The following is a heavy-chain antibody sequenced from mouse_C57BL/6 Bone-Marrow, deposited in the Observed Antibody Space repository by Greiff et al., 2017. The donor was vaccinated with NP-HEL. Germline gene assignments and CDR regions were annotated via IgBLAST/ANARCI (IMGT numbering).Heavy chain of an antibody. V-gene: IGHV1-76*01. Sequence: QVHVKQSGAELVRPGASVKLSCKASGYTFTDYYINWVKQRPGQGLEWIARIYPGSGNTYYNEKFKGKATLTAEKSSSTAYMQLSSLTSEDSAVYFCARERGFYDYDGYWYFDVWGTGTTVTVSS. CDR2: IYPGSGNT. J-gene: IGHJ1*03. CDR3: ARERGFYDYDGYWYFDV. D-gene: IGHD2-4*01. CDR1: GYTFTDYY.